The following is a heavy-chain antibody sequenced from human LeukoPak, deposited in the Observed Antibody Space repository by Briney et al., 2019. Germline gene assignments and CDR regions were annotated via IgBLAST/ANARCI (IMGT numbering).Heavy chain of an antibody. J-gene: IGHJ5*02. D-gene: IGHD4-23*01. CDR2: IYYSGST. CDR3: ARVSGGGYGGWFDP. CDR1: GGSISSGGYC. Sequence: SQTLSLTCTVSGGSISSGGYCWSWIRQHPGKGLEWIGYIYYSGSTYYNPSLKSRVTISVDTSKNQFSLKLSSVTAADTAVYYCARVSGGGYGGWFDPWGQGTLVTVSS. V-gene: IGHV4-31*03.